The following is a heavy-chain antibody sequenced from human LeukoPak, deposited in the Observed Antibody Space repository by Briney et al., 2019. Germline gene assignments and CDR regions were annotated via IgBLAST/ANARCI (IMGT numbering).Heavy chain of an antibody. Sequence: GGSLRLSCAASGFIFSSYGMHWVRQAPGKGLEWVAAISYDESNKYYADAVKGRFTISRDNSKNTLSLQMSTLRAEDTAVYYCARAPNYDILTGYYYYFDYWGQGTLVTVSS. CDR1: GFIFSSYG. J-gene: IGHJ4*02. V-gene: IGHV3-30*03. CDR3: ARAPNYDILTGYYYYFDY. CDR2: ISYDESNK. D-gene: IGHD3-9*01.